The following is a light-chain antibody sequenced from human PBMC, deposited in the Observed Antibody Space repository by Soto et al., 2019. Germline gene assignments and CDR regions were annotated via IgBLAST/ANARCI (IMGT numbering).Light chain of an antibody. CDR2: DAS. Sequence: EIVLTHSPATLSVSPGERATVSCRASQSVGSNLAWYQQRPGQPPRLLIYDASTRATDIPARFSGGGSGTEFTLTISSLQPEDFAVYYCQQYNNWPYTFGQGTKLQIK. CDR1: QSVGSN. J-gene: IGKJ2*01. CDR3: QQYNNWPYT. V-gene: IGKV3-15*01.